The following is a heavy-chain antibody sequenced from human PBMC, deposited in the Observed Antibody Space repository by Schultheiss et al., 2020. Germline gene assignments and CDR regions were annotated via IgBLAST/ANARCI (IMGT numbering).Heavy chain of an antibody. Sequence: SETLSLTCAVYGGSFSGYYWSWIRQPPGKGLEWIGYIYYSGSTNYNPSLKSRLTISVDTSKNQFSLKLSSVTAADTAVYYCARDFGGGMDVWGQGTTVTVSS. CDR3: ARDFGGGMDV. CDR1: GGSFSGYY. D-gene: IGHD3-16*01. CDR2: IYYSGST. V-gene: IGHV4-59*01. J-gene: IGHJ6*02.